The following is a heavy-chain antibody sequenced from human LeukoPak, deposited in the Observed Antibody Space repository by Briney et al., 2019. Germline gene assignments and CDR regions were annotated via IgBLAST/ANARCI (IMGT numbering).Heavy chain of an antibody. CDR1: GFIFSNFA. CDR3: AKGPSVVVAAFFDY. Sequence: GGSLRLSCAGSGFIFSNFAMNWVRQAPGKGLEWVALIWFDRSNKYYADSVKGRFTISRDNSKNTLYLQMNSLRAEDTAVYYCAKGPSVVVAAFFDYWGQGTLVTVSS. V-gene: IGHV3-30*02. CDR2: IWFDRSNK. J-gene: IGHJ4*02. D-gene: IGHD2-15*01.